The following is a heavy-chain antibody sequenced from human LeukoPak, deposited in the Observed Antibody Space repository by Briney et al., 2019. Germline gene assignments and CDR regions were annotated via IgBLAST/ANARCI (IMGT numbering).Heavy chain of an antibody. CDR2: ISAYNGNT. Sequence: ASVKVSCKASGYTFTSYGISWVRQAPGQGLEWMGWISAYNGNTNYAQKLQGRVTMTTDTSTSTAYMELRSLRSDDTAVYCCSRDPIGYCSSTSCQNWFDPWGQGTLVTVSS. CDR3: SRDPIGYCSSTSCQNWFDP. CDR1: GYTFTSYG. D-gene: IGHD2-2*01. V-gene: IGHV1-18*01. J-gene: IGHJ5*02.